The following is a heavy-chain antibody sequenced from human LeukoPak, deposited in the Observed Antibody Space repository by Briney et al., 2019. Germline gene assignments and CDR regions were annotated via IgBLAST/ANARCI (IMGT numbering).Heavy chain of an antibody. CDR3: ARDVWLEDIVALFDP. D-gene: IGHD2-15*01. V-gene: IGHV3-30-3*01. CDR2: ISYDGSNK. Sequence: GGSLRLSCAASGFTFSSYAMHWVRQAPGKGLEWGAVISYDGSNKYYADSVKGRFTISRDNSKNTLYLQMNSLRAEDTAVYYCARDVWLEDIVALFDPWGQGTLVTVSS. CDR1: GFTFSSYA. J-gene: IGHJ5*02.